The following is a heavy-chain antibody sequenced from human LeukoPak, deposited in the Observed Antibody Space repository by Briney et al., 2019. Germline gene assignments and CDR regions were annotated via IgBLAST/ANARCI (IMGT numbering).Heavy chain of an antibody. D-gene: IGHD6-13*01. J-gene: IGHJ4*02. CDR1: GYTFTSYG. Sequence: ASVKVSCKASGYTFTSYGISWVRQAPGQGLEWMGWISAYNGNTNYARKLQGRVTMTTDTSTSTAYMELRSLRSDDTAVYYCARGANGGSSWYFLPKPHHLPLDYWGQGTLVTVSS. CDR2: ISAYNGNT. V-gene: IGHV1-18*01. CDR3: ARGANGGSSWYFLPKPHHLPLDY.